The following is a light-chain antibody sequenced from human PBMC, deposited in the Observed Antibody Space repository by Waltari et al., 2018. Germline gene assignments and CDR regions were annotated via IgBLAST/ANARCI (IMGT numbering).Light chain of an antibody. CDR1: SSDIGRYNY. Sequence: QSVLTQPASVSGSPGQSVTISCTGTSSDIGRYNYVSWYQQRPATAPQLLIYDVTIRPSGVSNRFSGSKSDNTASLNISGLQAEDEASYYCCSYADSGTLVFGGGTKLTVL. J-gene: IGLJ3*02. CDR3: CSYADSGTLV. V-gene: IGLV2-14*01. CDR2: DVT.